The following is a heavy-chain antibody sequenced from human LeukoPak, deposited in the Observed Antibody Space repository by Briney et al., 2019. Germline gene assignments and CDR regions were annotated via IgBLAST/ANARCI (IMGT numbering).Heavy chain of an antibody. CDR1: GGSISSYY. Sequence: SETLSLTCTVSGGSISSYYWSWIRQPPGKGLEWIGYIYYSGSTNYNPSLKSRVTISVDTSKNQFSLNLSSVTAADTAVYYCARGGGSGWYEVDYWGQGTLVTVSS. CDR3: ARGGGSGWYEVDY. V-gene: IGHV4-59*01. CDR2: IYYSGST. D-gene: IGHD6-19*01. J-gene: IGHJ4*02.